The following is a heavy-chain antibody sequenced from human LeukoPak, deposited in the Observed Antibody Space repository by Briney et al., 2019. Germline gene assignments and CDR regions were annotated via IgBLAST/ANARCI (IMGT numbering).Heavy chain of an antibody. D-gene: IGHD4-23*01. CDR2: INHSGST. J-gene: IGHJ4*02. CDR3: ARENNDYGGKKAFDY. CDR1: GGSFSGYY. V-gene: IGHV4-34*01. Sequence: PSETLSLTCAVYGGSFSGYYWSWSRQPPGKGLEWIGEINHSGSTNYNPSLKSRVTISVDTSKNQFSLKLSSVTAADTAVYYCARENNDYGGKKAFDYWGQGTLVTVSS.